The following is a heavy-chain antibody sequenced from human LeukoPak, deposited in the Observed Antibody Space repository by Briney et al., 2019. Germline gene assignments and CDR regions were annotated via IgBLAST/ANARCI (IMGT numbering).Heavy chain of an antibody. Sequence: SETLSVTCAVYGGSFSGYYWSWIRQPPGKGLEWIGEINHSGSTNYNPSLKSRVTISVDTSKNQFSLKLSSVTAADTAVYYCAREALYCSGGSCLDYWGQGTLVTVSS. CDR2: INHSGST. CDR1: GGSFSGYY. CDR3: AREALYCSGGSCLDY. D-gene: IGHD2-15*01. J-gene: IGHJ4*02. V-gene: IGHV4-34*01.